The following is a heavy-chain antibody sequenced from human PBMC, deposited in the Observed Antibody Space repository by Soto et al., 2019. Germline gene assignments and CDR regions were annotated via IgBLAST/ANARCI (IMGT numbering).Heavy chain of an antibody. CDR3: AHMVFVAVAGKGRYLDI. CDR1: GFSLSTSGVG. J-gene: IGHJ2*01. Sequence: QITLKESGPPLVKPTQTLTLTCTFSGFSLSTSGVGVGWIRQPPGKALEWLALIYWDDDKRYSPSLKSRVTITKDTPKNQVVLTMTSTDSVDTATYYCAHMVFVAVAGKGRYLDIWGRGTLVTVSS. V-gene: IGHV2-5*02. CDR2: IYWDDDK. D-gene: IGHD6-19*01.